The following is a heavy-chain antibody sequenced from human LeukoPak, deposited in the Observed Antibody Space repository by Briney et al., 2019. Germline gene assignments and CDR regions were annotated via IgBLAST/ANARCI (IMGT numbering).Heavy chain of an antibody. V-gene: IGHV1-69*13. J-gene: IGHJ4*02. D-gene: IGHD3-22*01. Sequence: ASVKVSCKASGGTFSSCAISWVRQAPGQGLEWMGGIIPIFGTANYAQKFQGRVTITADESTSTAYMELSSLRSEDTAVYYCARGRTGYYYDSSGYYPFDYWGQGTLVTVSS. CDR1: GGTFSSCA. CDR2: IIPIFGTA. CDR3: ARGRTGYYYDSSGYYPFDY.